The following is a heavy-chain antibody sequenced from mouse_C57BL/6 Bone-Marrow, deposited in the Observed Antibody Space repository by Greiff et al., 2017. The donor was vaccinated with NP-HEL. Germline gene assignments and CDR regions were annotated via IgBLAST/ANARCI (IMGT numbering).Heavy chain of an antibody. D-gene: IGHD1-1*01. CDR1: GYTFTSYW. Sequence: VQLQQPGAELVMPGASVKLSCKASGYTFTSYWMHWVKQRPGQGLEWIGEIDPSDSYTNYNQKFKGKSTLTVDKSSSTAYMQLSSLTSEDSAVYYCARSITTVVATDWFAYWGQGTLVTVSA. V-gene: IGHV1-69*01. J-gene: IGHJ3*01. CDR3: ARSITTVVATDWFAY. CDR2: IDPSDSYT.